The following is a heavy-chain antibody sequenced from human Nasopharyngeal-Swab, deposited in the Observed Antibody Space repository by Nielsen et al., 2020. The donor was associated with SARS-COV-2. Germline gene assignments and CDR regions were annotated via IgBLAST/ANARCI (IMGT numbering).Heavy chain of an antibody. Sequence: VGQAPGKGLEWGAVISYDGSNKYYADSVKGRFTISRDNSKNTLYLQMNSLRAADTAVYYCARAEGYSYGPLIYYYYMDVWGKGTTVTVSS. V-gene: IGHV3-30-3*01. J-gene: IGHJ6*03. CDR2: ISYDGSNK. CDR3: ARAEGYSYGPLIYYYYMDV. D-gene: IGHD5-18*01.